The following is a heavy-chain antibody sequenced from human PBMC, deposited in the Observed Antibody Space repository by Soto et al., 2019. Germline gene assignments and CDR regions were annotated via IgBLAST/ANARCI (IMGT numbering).Heavy chain of an antibody. D-gene: IGHD6-19*01. Sequence: SGPTLVNPTQTLTLTCTFSGFSLSTSGMCVSWIRQPPGKALEWLALIDWGDDKYYSTSLKTRLTISKDTSKNQVVLTMTNMDPVDTATYYCARTVAGTSGYYYYYGMDVWGQGTTVTVSS. CDR3: ARTVAGTSGYYYYYGMDV. J-gene: IGHJ6*02. V-gene: IGHV2-70*01. CDR2: IDWGDDK. CDR1: GFSLSTSGMC.